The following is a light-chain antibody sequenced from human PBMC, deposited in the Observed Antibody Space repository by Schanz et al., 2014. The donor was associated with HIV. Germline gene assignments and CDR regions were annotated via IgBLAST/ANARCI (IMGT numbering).Light chain of an antibody. Sequence: EIVLTQSPGTLSLSPGERATLSCRASQSVSSSYLAWYQHKPGQAPRLVIMRASFRAPGIPARFSGSGSGTEFTLTISGLQSEDFAVYYCLQHNNWPWTFGQGTKVEIK. V-gene: IGKV3-15*01. CDR3: LQHNNWPWT. J-gene: IGKJ1*01. CDR2: RAS. CDR1: QSVSSSY.